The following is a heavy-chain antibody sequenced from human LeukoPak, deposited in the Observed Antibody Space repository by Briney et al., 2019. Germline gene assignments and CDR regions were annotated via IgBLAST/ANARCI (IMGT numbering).Heavy chain of an antibody. CDR1: GGSTSSSLYY. J-gene: IGHJ4*02. D-gene: IGHD3-10*01. V-gene: IGHV4-39*07. CDR2: IYYGGTT. Sequence: PSETLSLTCIVSGGSTSSSLYYWGWIRQPPGEGLEWIGTIYYGGTTYYNPSLKSRVTISVDTSRNQFSLRLTSVTAADTAVYYCARLYGSGTPIDYWGQGTLVTVSS. CDR3: ARLYGSGTPIDY.